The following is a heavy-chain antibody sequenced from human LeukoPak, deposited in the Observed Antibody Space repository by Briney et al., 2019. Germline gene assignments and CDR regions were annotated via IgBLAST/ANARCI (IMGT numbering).Heavy chain of an antibody. CDR1: GYTFTSYY. D-gene: IGHD3-22*01. J-gene: IGHJ4*02. CDR2: INTSGGST. CDR3: ARGFPPRMYYDSNGYYSYYFDY. V-gene: IGHV1-46*01. Sequence: GASVKVSCKASGYTFTSYYMHWVRQAPGQGLEWMGIINTSGGSTSYAQKFQGRVTMTRDMSTSTVYMELRSLRSDDTAVYYCARGFPPRMYYDSNGYYSYYFDYWGQGTLVTVSS.